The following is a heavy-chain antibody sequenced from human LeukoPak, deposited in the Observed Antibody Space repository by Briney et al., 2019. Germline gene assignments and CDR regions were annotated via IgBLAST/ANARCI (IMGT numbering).Heavy chain of an antibody. D-gene: IGHD5-18*01. V-gene: IGHV4-59*08. CDR2: IYYSGST. CDR1: GVSISSYY. CDR3: ARHLREFTAMVSWIDY. Sequence: SETLSLTCTVSGVSISSYYWSWIRQPPGKGLEWIGYIYYSGSTNYNPSLKSRVTISVDTSKNQFSLKLSSVTAADTAVYYCARHLREFTAMVSWIDYWGQGTLVTVSS. J-gene: IGHJ4*02.